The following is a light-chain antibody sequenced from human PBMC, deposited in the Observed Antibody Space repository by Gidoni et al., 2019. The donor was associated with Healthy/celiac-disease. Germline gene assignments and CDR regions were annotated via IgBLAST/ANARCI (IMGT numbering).Light chain of an antibody. Sequence: QSALTQPRSVSGSPGQSVTISCTGTSSDVGGYNYVSWYQPHPCKAPKLMIYDVSKRPSGVPDRFAGSKSGNTASLTISGLQAEDEADYYCCSYAGSYTFDVVFGGGTKLTVL. CDR3: CSYAGSYTFDVV. J-gene: IGLJ2*01. CDR1: SSDVGGYNY. V-gene: IGLV2-11*02. CDR2: DVS.